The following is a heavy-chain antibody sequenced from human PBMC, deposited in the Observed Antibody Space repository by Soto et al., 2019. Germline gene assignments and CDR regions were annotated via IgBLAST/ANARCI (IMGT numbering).Heavy chain of an antibody. Sequence: QVQLQQWGAGLLKPSETLSLTCAVYGGSVNGYFWSWIRQPPEKGLEWIGEIKDGGITNYSPSLKGRVTISADTSTEQFFLTLKSVTAADTAVYYCPRGQVAIVATHWDQGTLVTGSS. D-gene: IGHD5-12*01. CDR3: PRGQVAIVATH. CDR1: GGSVNGYF. CDR2: IKDGGIT. J-gene: IGHJ1*01. V-gene: IGHV4-34*01.